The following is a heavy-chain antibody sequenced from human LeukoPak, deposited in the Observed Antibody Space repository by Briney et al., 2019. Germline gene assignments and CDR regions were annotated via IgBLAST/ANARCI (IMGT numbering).Heavy chain of an antibody. CDR2: IKQDGSEK. V-gene: IGHV3-7*01. CDR1: GFTFSSYW. J-gene: IGHJ3*02. D-gene: IGHD3-22*01. Sequence: GGSLRLSCAASGFTFSSYWMSWVRQAPGKGLEWVANIKQDGSEKYYVDSVKGRFTISRDNAKNSLYLQMNSLRAEDTAVYYCARGRDYYDSSGYEDAFDIWGQGTTVTVSS. CDR3: ARGRDYYDSSGYEDAFDI.